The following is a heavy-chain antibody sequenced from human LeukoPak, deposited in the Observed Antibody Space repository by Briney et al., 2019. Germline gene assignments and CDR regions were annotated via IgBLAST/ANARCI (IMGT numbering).Heavy chain of an antibody. J-gene: IGHJ5*02. D-gene: IGHD6-6*01. CDR3: ARDFGAAPSLFDP. Sequence: SETLSLTCTVSGGSISSYYWSWIRQPPGKGLEWIGYIYYSGSTNYNPSLKSRVTISVDTSKNQFSLKLSSVTAADTAVYYCARDFGAAPSLFDPWGQGTLVTVSS. V-gene: IGHV4-59*12. CDR1: GGSISSYY. CDR2: IYYSGST.